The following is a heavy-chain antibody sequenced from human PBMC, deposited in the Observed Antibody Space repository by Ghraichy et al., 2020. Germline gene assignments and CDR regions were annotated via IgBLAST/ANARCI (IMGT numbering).Heavy chain of an antibody. D-gene: IGHD3-10*01. CDR1: GGSFSGYY. CDR3: ARVAPPKYYYCSGSPSPVDY. Sequence: SETLSLTCAVYGGSFSGYYWSWIRQPPGKGLEWIGEINHSGSTNYNPSLKSRVTISVDTSKNQFSLKLSSVTAADTAVYYCARVAPPKYYYCSGSPSPVDYWGQVTLVTVSS. V-gene: IGHV4-34*01. CDR2: INHSGST. J-gene: IGHJ4*02.